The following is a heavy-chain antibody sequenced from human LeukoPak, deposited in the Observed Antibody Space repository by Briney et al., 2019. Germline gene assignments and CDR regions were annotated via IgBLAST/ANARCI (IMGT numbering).Heavy chain of an antibody. D-gene: IGHD7-27*01. J-gene: IGHJ4*02. CDR1: GGSLNYYY. CDR3: ARETPGAGHFDY. Sequence: SETLSLTCTVSGGSLNYYYWMWIRQPPGKGLEWIGYIYYSGGTHYNPSLKSRVTMLVDTSKNQFSLKLTAVTAADTAVYYCARETPGAGHFDYWGQGSLVTVSS. V-gene: IGHV4-59*01. CDR2: IYYSGGT.